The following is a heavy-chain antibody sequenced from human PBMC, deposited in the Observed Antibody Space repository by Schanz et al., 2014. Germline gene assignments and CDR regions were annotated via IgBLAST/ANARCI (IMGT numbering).Heavy chain of an antibody. CDR1: GYTFTSYD. Sequence: QVQLVQSGAEMKKPGASVKVSCKASGYTFTSYDINWVRQAPGQGLEWMGRIVPIAGITNYAQRFQGRVTITADKSSDTAYMELSSLRSDDTAVYYCARGGGPEDVFDIWGQGTILTVSS. D-gene: IGHD5-12*01. V-gene: IGHV1-69*09. CDR2: IVPIAGIT. CDR3: ARGGGPEDVFDI. J-gene: IGHJ3*02.